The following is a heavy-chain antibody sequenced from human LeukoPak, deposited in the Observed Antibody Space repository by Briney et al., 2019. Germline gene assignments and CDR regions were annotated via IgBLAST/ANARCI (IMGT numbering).Heavy chain of an antibody. CDR3: ARHCSGRSDFYFDY. CDR2: IYYSGST. CDR1: GGSISSSNHY. D-gene: IGHD6-25*01. J-gene: IGHJ4*02. V-gene: IGHV4-39*01. Sequence: KSSETLSLTCTVSGGSISSSNHYWGWIRQPPGKGLEWIGNIYYSGSTYYNPSLKSRVTISVDTSKNQFSLKLSSVTAADTAIYYCARHCSGRSDFYFDYWGQGTLLAVSP.